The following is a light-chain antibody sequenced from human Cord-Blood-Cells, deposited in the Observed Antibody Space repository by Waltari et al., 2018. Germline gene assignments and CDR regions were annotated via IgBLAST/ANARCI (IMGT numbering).Light chain of an antibody. J-gene: IGLJ3*02. Sequence: QSALTQPASVSGSPGQSLTISCTGTSSDVGSYNLASWYQQPPGKAPKLMIYEGSKRPSGVSNRFSGSKSGNTASLTISGLQAEDEADYYCCSYAGSSTWVFGGGTKLTVL. CDR3: CSYAGSSTWV. CDR1: SSDVGSYNL. CDR2: EGS. V-gene: IGLV2-23*01.